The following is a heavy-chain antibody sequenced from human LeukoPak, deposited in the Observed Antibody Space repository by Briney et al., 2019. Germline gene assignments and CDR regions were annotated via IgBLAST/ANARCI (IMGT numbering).Heavy chain of an antibody. CDR2: IFYSGHT. J-gene: IGHJ5*02. CDR1: GASIRSHY. D-gene: IGHD3-10*01. Sequence: SETLSLTCTASGASIRSHYWNWIRQPPGKGLEWIGYIFYSGHTNYNPSLKSRVTISVDTYKNEFSLKLTSVTATDTAVYYCASFGERGWFDPWGQGTLVSVAS. CDR3: ASFGERGWFDP. V-gene: IGHV4-59*08.